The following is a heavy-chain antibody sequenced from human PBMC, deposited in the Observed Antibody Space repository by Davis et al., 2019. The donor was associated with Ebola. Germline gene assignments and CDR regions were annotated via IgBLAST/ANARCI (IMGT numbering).Heavy chain of an antibody. J-gene: IGHJ6*02. CDR1: GYTFTSYG. D-gene: IGHD6-13*01. V-gene: IGHV1-18*01. Sequence: ASVKVSCKASGYTFTSYGISRVRQAPGQGLEWMGWISAYNGNTNYAQKLQGRVTMTTDTSTSTAYMELRSLRSDDTAVYYCAVNSSPYYYYGMDVWGQGTTVTVSS. CDR3: AVNSSPYYYYGMDV. CDR2: ISAYNGNT.